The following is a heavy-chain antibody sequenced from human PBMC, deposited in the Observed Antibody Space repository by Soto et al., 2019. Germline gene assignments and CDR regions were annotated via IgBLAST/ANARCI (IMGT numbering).Heavy chain of an antibody. CDR1: GGSISSYY. CDR3: ARVWGYAFDY. V-gene: IGHV4-59*01. D-gene: IGHD3-16*01. Sequence: QVQLQESGPGLVKPSETLSLTCTGSGGSISSYYWSWIRQPPGKGLEWIGYIYYSGSTNYNPSLKSRVTISVDTSKNQFSLKLSSVTAADTAVYYCARVWGYAFDYWGQGTLVTVSS. J-gene: IGHJ4*02. CDR2: IYYSGST.